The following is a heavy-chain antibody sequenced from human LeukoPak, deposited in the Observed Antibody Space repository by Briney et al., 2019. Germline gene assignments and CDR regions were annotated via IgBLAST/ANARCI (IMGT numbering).Heavy chain of an antibody. CDR1: GGSISSYY. CDR2: IYYSGST. J-gene: IGHJ5*02. CDR3: ARSLGGWSNWFDP. V-gene: IGHV4-59*01. D-gene: IGHD6-19*01. Sequence: SETLSLTCTVSGGSISSYYWSWIRQPPGKGLEWIGYIYYSGSTNYNPSLKSRVTISVDTSKSQFSLKLSSVTAADTAVYYCARSLGGWSNWFDPWGQGTLVTVSS.